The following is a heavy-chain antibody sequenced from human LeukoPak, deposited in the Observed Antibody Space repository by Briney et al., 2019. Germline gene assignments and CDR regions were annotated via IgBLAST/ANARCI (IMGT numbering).Heavy chain of an antibody. CDR3: ARDRGSLNGAFDI. CDR2: IYYSGST. CDR1: GGSIINYY. J-gene: IGHJ3*02. D-gene: IGHD5-12*01. Sequence: SETLSLTCTVSGGSIINYYWSWSRQPPGKGLEWIGYIYYSGSTTYNPSLKSRVTISLDTSNNQFSLRLSSVTAADTAVYYCARDRGSLNGAFDIWGQGTMVTVSS. V-gene: IGHV4-59*01.